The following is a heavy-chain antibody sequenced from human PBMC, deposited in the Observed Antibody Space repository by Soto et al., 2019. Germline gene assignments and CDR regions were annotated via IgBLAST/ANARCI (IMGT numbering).Heavy chain of an antibody. CDR3: ARDGHQGYTFWSGPLGGGRFDP. D-gene: IGHD3-3*01. J-gene: IGHJ5*02. V-gene: IGHV1-69*12. CDR2: IVPMFGAA. Sequence: QVQLVQSGAEVKKPGSSVNVSCKTSGGTFGNTAVTWVRQAPGQGLECMGGIVPMFGAANYAQKFQGRVTMTADESTNTCYMELRSLRPDDTAVYYCARDGHQGYTFWSGPLGGGRFDPWGQGTLVTVSS. CDR1: GGTFGNTA.